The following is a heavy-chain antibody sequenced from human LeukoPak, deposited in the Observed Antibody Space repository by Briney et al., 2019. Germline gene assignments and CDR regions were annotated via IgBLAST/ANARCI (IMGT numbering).Heavy chain of an antibody. J-gene: IGHJ6*02. CDR3: TRGDRGYSSGAYYDHGMDV. CDR1: GFIVSGYY. CDR2: TYSGGST. D-gene: IGHD5-18*01. V-gene: IGHV3-66*01. Sequence: GGSLRLSCAASGFIVSGYYMSWVRQAPGKGLEWVSLTYSGGSTYYTDSVKGRFSISRDNSKNTLYLQVGSLRAEDTAVYYCTRGDRGYSSGAYYDHGMDVWGQGTTVTVSS.